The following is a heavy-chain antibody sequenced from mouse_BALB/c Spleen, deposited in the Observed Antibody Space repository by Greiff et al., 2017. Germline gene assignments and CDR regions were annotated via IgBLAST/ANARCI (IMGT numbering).Heavy chain of an antibody. J-gene: IGHJ4*01. V-gene: IGHV1-82*01. CDR2: IYPGDGDT. CDR3: AKIHYGYAMDY. Sequence: QVQLQHSGPELVKPGASVKISCKASGYAFSSSWMNWVKQRPGQGLEWIGRIYPGDGDTNYNGKFKGKATLTADKSSSTAYMQLSSLTSVDSAVYFCAKIHYGYAMDYWGQGTSVTVSS. CDR1: GYAFSSSW. D-gene: IGHD1-1*01.